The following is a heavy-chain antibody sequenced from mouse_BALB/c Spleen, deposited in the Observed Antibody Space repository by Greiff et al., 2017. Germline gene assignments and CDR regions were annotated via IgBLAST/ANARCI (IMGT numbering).Heavy chain of an antibody. Sequence: EVQLVESGGGLVQPGGSLKLSCAASGFTFSSYTMSWVRQTPEKRLEWVAYISNGGGSTYYPDTVKGRFTISRDNAKNTLYLQMSSLKSEDTAMYYCARHYYGSSYGYAMDYWGQGTSVTVSS. V-gene: IGHV5-12-2*01. CDR2: ISNGGGST. CDR3: ARHYYGSSYGYAMDY. J-gene: IGHJ4*01. CDR1: GFTFSSYT. D-gene: IGHD1-1*01.